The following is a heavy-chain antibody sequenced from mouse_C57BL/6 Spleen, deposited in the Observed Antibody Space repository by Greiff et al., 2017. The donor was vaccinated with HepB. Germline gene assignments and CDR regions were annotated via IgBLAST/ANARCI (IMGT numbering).Heavy chain of an antibody. Sequence: QVQLKQSGAELVKPGASVKISCKASGYAFSSYWMNWVKQRPGKGLEWIGQIYPGDGDTNYNGKFKGKATLTADKSSSTAYMQLSSLTSEDSAVYFCAYYSNYYYAMDYWGQGTSVTVSS. CDR3: AYYSNYYYAMDY. J-gene: IGHJ4*01. V-gene: IGHV1-80*01. CDR1: GYAFSSYW. CDR2: IYPGDGDT. D-gene: IGHD2-5*01.